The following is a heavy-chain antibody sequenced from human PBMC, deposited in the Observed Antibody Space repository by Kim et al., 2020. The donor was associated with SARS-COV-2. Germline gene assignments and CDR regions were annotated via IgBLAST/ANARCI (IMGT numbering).Heavy chain of an antibody. Sequence: GGSLRLSCVASELSFRDAWMSWVRQTPGKGLEWVGRIKSKSFGATTDYAAPVEGRFTMSRDDSKNTLFLQMNNLKIEDTAVYFCTTGGWQYFDWLFPPEDAFDVWGQGAMVTIAS. CDR1: ELSFRDAW. CDR3: TTGGWQYFDWLFPPEDAFDV. CDR2: IKSKSFGATT. D-gene: IGHD3-9*01. J-gene: IGHJ3*01. V-gene: IGHV3-15*01.